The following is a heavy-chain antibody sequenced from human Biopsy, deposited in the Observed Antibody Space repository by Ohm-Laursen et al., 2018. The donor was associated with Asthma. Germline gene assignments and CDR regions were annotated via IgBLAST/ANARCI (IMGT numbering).Heavy chain of an antibody. V-gene: IGHV3-30*01. CDR2: ISKDASTQ. CDR3: VGDGTDDAFDI. CDR1: GFSFSNFA. D-gene: IGHD1-1*01. J-gene: IGHJ3*02. Sequence: SLRLSCAATGFSFSNFAIHWVRQAPGKGLEWVGVISKDASTQDYADSVKGRFTMARDNSKNALDLQMNSLREEDTAVYYCVGDGTDDAFDIWGQGTVVSVSS.